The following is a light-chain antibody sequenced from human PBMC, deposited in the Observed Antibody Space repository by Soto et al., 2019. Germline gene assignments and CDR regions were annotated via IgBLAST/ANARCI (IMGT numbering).Light chain of an antibody. V-gene: IGKV3-20*01. CDR2: GTS. CDR3: QQYGSSPFT. Sequence: EIVLTQSPGTLSLSPGESATLSCRASQSISSSFFAWYQHKPGQAPGLLICGTSNRATGIPDRFSGSGSGTDFTLTISRLEPEDFAVYYCQQYGSSPFTSGPGTKVDIK. CDR1: QSISSSF. J-gene: IGKJ3*01.